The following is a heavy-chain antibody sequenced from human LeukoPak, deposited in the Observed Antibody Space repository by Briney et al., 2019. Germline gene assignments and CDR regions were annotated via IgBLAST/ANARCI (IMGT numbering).Heavy chain of an antibody. CDR1: GFNFNNFY. CDR3: ARGGFTESAFDI. J-gene: IGHJ3*02. Sequence: GGSLRLSCATSGFNFNNFYMNWVRQAPGKGLEWVSSISSSSSYIYYADSVKGRFTISRDNAKNSLYLQMNSLRAEDTAVYYCARGGFTESAFDIWGQGTMVTVSS. V-gene: IGHV3-21*01. CDR2: ISSSSSYI.